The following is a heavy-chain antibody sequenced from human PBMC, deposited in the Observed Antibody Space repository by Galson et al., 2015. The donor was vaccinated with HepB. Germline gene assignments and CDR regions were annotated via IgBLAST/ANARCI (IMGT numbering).Heavy chain of an antibody. Sequence: SLRLSCAASGFTFSGFSMSWVRQAPGRGLEWVANIKQDGSEKYYVDSVKGRFTISRDNAKTSLYLQMNSLRVEDTAVYYCTRDSRSGQWGPGGMDVWGQGTTVTVSS. V-gene: IGHV3-7*01. CDR2: IKQDGSEK. D-gene: IGHD6-19*01. CDR1: GFTFSGFS. CDR3: TRDSRSGQWGPGGMDV. J-gene: IGHJ6*02.